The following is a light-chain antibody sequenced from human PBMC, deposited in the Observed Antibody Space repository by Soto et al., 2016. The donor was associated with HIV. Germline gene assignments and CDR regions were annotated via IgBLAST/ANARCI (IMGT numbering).Light chain of an antibody. CDR3: QQYYSYSS. V-gene: IGKV1-9*01. J-gene: IGKJ3*01. CDR2: ASS. CDR1: HGISSF. Sequence: DIQLTQSPSFLPASVGDRVSITCRASHGISSFLAWYQQKPGNAPKVLMYASSSMPGAVPSRFSGSGSGTDFTLTISCLQSEDFATYYCQQYYSYSSFGPGTKVDIK.